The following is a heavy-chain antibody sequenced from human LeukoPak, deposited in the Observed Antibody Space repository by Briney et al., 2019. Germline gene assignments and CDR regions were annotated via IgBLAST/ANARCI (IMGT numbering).Heavy chain of an antibody. D-gene: IGHD3-22*01. CDR1: GFTFSSYA. J-gene: IGHJ4*02. CDR2: ISGSGGST. V-gene: IGHV3-23*01. CDR3: ASTGARYYYDSSGYYSFDY. Sequence: GGSLTLSCAASGFTFSSYAMSWVRQAPGKGLEWVSAISGSGGSTYYADSVKGRFTISRDNSKNTLYLQMNSLRAEDTAVYCCASTGARYYYDSSGYYSFDYWGQGTLVTVSS.